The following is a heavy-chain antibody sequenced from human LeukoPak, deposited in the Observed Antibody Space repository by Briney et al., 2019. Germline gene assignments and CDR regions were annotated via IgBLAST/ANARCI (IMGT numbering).Heavy chain of an antibody. CDR2: IYHSGST. CDR1: GGSISSYY. J-gene: IGHJ6*03. Sequence: SETLSLTCTVSGGSISSYYWILLRQPPGKGLEWSGEIYHSGSTNYNPSLESRATISVDKSKNQFSLKLNSVTAADTAVYYCARAYYYYMDVWGKGTTVSVSS. CDR3: ARAYYYYMDV. V-gene: IGHV4-59*12.